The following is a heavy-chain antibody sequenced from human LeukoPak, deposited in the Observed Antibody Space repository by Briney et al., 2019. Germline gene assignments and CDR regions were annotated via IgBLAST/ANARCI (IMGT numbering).Heavy chain of an antibody. CDR1: GYTFTSYG. V-gene: IGHV1-18*01. J-gene: IGHJ4*02. CDR2: TSAYNGNT. D-gene: IGHD3-10*01. Sequence: ASVKVSCKASGYTFTSYGISWVRQAPGQGLEWMGWTSAYNGNTNYAQKLQGRVTMTTDTSTSTAYMELRSLRSDDTAVYYCARVSGHHYYGSGSYYPYDYWGQGTLVTVSS. CDR3: ARVSGHHYYGSGSYYPYDY.